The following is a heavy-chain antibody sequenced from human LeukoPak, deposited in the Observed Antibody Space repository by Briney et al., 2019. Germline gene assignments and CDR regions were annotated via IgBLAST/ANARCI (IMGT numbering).Heavy chain of an antibody. D-gene: IGHD7-27*01. CDR3: ARGFRGDNFVY. CDR2: IHHSEST. CDR1: GGSFSGYY. Sequence: PSETLSLTCAVYGGSFSGYYWSWIRPSPRKGLSWIGTIHHSESTDYNPSLKSRVTISLLPSKDQFSLKLSSVTAADTAVYYCARGFRGDNFVYWGQGALVTVSS. J-gene: IGHJ4*02. V-gene: IGHV4-34*01.